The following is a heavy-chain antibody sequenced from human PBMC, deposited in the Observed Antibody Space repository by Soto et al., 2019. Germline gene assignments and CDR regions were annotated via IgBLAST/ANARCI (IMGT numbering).Heavy chain of an antibody. CDR2: IHGNNGNT. Sequence: QVQLVQSGAEEKKPGASVKVSCKASGYTFTDYSMHWVRQAPGQRLEWMGWIHGNNGNTRYSQNFQGRVTITSDTSASTDSMELGSLTSEDTAVYYCARPMNYNDYRNYWGQGTLVTVSS. D-gene: IGHD4-4*01. J-gene: IGHJ4*02. CDR1: GYTFTDYS. V-gene: IGHV1-3*05. CDR3: ARPMNYNDYRNY.